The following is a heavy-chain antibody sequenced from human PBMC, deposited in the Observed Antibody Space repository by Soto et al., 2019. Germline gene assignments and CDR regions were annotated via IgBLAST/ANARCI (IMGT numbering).Heavy chain of an antibody. CDR3: AHRHADQELLSEWFDP. V-gene: IGHV2-5*02. J-gene: IGHJ5*02. Sequence: QITLKESGPTLVKPTQTLTLTCTFSWFSLSTSGGGVGWIRQPPGKALEWLALIFWDDDKRYNPSLKNRLTIAKDTTKNQVLLTMTNTDPLDTATYYCAHRHADQELLSEWFDPWGQGTPVTVS. D-gene: IGHD3-16*02. CDR1: WFSLSTSGGG. CDR2: IFWDDDK.